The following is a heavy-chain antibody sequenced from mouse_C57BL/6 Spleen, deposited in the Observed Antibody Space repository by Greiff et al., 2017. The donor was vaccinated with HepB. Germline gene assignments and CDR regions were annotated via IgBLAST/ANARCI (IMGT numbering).Heavy chain of an antibody. J-gene: IGHJ3*01. D-gene: IGHD2-1*01. CDR1: GFTFSSYT. CDR3: ARLGNSPWFAY. CDR2: ISGGGGNT. Sequence: DVQLVESGGGLVKPGGSLKLSCAASGFTFSSYTMSWVRQTPEKRLGWVATISGGGGNTYYPDSVKGRFTISRDNAKNTLYLQMSSLRSEDTALYYCARLGNSPWFAYWGQGTLVTVSA. V-gene: IGHV5-9*01.